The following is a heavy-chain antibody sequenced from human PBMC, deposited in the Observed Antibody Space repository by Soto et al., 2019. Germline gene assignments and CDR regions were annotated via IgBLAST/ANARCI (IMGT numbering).Heavy chain of an antibody. CDR1: VGSISSYY. Sequence: LSLTCTXSVGSISSYYWIWILPPPVRVLDWVVYVYYSGSTNYNPSLKSRVTISVDTSKNQFSLKLSSVTAADTAVYYCARDRGYCSSTSCQYNWNYDRFEPWGQGTLVTVSS. V-gene: IGHV4-59*01. CDR2: VYYSGST. J-gene: IGHJ5*02. CDR3: ARDRGYCSSTSCQYNWNYDRFEP. D-gene: IGHD2-2*01.